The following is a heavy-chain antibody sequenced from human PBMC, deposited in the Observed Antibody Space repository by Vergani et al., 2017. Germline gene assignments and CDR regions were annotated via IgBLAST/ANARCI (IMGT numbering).Heavy chain of an antibody. CDR2: IQYDGSDI. Sequence: QVQLVESGGGVVQPGGSLRLSCVASGFSDSNFGMHWVRQTPGKGLEWVAFIQYDGSDIFYPVFVEGRFNISRANSKNSLYRQMRSLRFDATAVYYCANEVSANRIRGWLDHWGQGALVTVSS. V-gene: IGHV3-30*02. CDR1: GFSDSNFG. D-gene: IGHD3-10*01. J-gene: IGHJ4*02. CDR3: ANEVSANRIRGWLDH.